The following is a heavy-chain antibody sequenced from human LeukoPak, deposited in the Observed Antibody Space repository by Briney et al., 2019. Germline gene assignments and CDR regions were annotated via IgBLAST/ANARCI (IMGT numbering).Heavy chain of an antibody. V-gene: IGHV1-2*02. J-gene: IGHJ4*02. Sequence: WASVKVSCKASGYTFTVYYMHWVRQAPGQGLEWMGWINPNSGGTNYAQKFQGRVTMTRDTYISTAYMELSRLRSDDTAVYYCARVDCSGGSCYSYAFDYWGQGTLVTVSS. D-gene: IGHD2-15*01. CDR1: GYTFTVYY. CDR3: ARVDCSGGSCYSYAFDY. CDR2: INPNSGGT.